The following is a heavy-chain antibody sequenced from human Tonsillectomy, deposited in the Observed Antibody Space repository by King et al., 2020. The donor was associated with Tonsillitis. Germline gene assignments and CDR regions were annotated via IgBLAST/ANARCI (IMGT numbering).Heavy chain of an antibody. CDR3: AREVSFPDSYDSGTFPGRGLDV. CDR2: IYYSGST. Sequence: VQLQESGPGLVKPSETLYLTCTVSGGSISSYYWSWIRQPPGKGLEWIGYIYYSGSTNYNPSLKSRVTISVDTSRNQFSLKLSSVTAADTAVYYCAREVSFPDSYDSGTFPGRGLDVWGQGTTVTVSS. D-gene: IGHD3-10*01. J-gene: IGHJ6*02. V-gene: IGHV4-59*01. CDR1: GGSISSYY.